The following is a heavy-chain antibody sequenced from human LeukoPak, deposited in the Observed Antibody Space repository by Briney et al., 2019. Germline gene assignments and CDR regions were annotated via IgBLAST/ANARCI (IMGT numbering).Heavy chain of an antibody. D-gene: IGHD5-18*01. CDR1: GGSFSGYY. Sequence: SETLSLTCAVYGGSFSGYYWSWIRQPPGKGLEWMGEINHSGSTNYNPSLKSRVTISVDTSKNQFSLKLSSVTAADTAVYYCARRGYASRAFDIWGQGTMVTVSS. J-gene: IGHJ3*02. CDR2: INHSGST. CDR3: ARRGYASRAFDI. V-gene: IGHV4-34*01.